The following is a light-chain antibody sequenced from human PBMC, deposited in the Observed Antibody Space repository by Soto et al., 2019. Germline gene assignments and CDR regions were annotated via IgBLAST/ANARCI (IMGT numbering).Light chain of an antibody. V-gene: IGKV4-1*01. CDR3: QKYNSAPLT. CDR1: QSFLSTSNNKNY. J-gene: IGKJ1*01. Sequence: DIWRTQSPASLAVSLGERTTINCKSSQSFLSTSNNKNYLAWYQQKPGQPPKLLIYWASTRQSGVPDRFSGSGSGTDFTLTISSLQPEDVAAYYCQKYNSAPLTFGQGAKVDI. CDR2: WAS.